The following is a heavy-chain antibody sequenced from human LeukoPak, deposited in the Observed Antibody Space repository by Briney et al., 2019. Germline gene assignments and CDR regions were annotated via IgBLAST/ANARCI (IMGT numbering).Heavy chain of an antibody. CDR3: ARRYYYYYYMDV. Sequence: GGSLRLSCAASGFTFSSYAMHWVRQAPGKGLEWVAVISYDGSNKYYADSVKGRFTISRDNSKNTLYLQMNSLRAEDTAVYYCARRYYYYYYMDVWAKGPRSPSP. V-gene: IGHV3-30-3*01. CDR1: GFTFSSYA. J-gene: IGHJ6*03. CDR2: ISYDGSNK.